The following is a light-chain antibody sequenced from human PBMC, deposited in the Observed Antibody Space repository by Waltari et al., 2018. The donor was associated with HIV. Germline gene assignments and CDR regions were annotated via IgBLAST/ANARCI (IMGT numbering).Light chain of an antibody. Sequence: QSALTQPRSMSGSPGQSVTISCTGTSSDVGGYNYVSWYQQHPGKAPKLMIFYVNKRPSWVPDRLSGSKSVNTASLTISGLQAEDEADYYCCSYADNYTWVFGGGTKLTVL. CDR1: SSDVGGYNY. CDR2: YVN. J-gene: IGLJ3*02. V-gene: IGLV2-11*02. CDR3: CSYADNYTWV.